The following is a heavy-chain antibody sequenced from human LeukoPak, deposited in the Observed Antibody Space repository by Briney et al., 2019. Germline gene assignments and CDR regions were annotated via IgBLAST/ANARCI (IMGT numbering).Heavy chain of an antibody. D-gene: IGHD6-19*01. J-gene: IGHJ4*02. CDR1: GYSFTSYG. CDR2: ISAYNGNT. Sequence: ASVKVSCKASGYSFTSYGISWVRQAPGQGLEWMAWISAYNGNTNYAQKFQGRVSMTTDTSTSTAYMELRSLRSDDTAVYYCAREPSKYNSGWAFDYWGQGTLVTVSS. CDR3: AREPSKYNSGWAFDY. V-gene: IGHV1-18*01.